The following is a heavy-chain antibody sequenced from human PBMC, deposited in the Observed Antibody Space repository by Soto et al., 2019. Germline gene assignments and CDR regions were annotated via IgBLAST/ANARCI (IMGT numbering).Heavy chain of an antibody. J-gene: IGHJ4*02. CDR2: INAYNGNT. Sequence: ASVKVSCKASGYTFTSYGISWVRQAPGQGLEWMGWINAYNGNTNYAQELQGRVTMTTDTSTSTAYMELRSLRSDDTALFYCARCTRYFDWSLGWYYFDYWGQGTLVTVSS. CDR1: GYTFTSYG. V-gene: IGHV1-18*01. D-gene: IGHD3-9*01. CDR3: ARCTRYFDWSLGWYYFDY.